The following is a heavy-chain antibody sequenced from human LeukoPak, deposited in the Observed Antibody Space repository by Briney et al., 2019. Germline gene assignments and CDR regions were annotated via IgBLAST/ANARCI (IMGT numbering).Heavy chain of an antibody. CDR2: IYSGGST. J-gene: IGHJ3*02. Sequence: GGSLSISCAASGFTVSSNYMSWVRQAPGKGLEWVSVIYSGGSTYYPAPVKGRFTISRDNSKNTLYLQMNSLRAEDTAVYYCARRAMVRGGCDIWGQGTMVTVSS. D-gene: IGHD3-10*01. CDR1: GFTVSSNY. CDR3: ARRAMVRGGCDI. V-gene: IGHV3-66*01.